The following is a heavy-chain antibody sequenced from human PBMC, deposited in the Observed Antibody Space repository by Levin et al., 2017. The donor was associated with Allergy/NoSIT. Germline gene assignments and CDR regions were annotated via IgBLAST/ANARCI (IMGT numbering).Heavy chain of an antibody. CDR1: GYTFTGYY. CDR2: INPNSGGT. J-gene: IGHJ5*02. Sequence: GASVKVSCKASGYTFTGYYMHWVRQAPGQGLEWMGWINPNSGGTNYAQKFQGRVTMTRDTSISTAYMELSRLRSDDTAVYYCARAAGRITMVRGVITRYNWFDPWGQGTLVTVSS. D-gene: IGHD3-10*01. V-gene: IGHV1-2*02. CDR3: ARAAGRITMVRGVITRYNWFDP.